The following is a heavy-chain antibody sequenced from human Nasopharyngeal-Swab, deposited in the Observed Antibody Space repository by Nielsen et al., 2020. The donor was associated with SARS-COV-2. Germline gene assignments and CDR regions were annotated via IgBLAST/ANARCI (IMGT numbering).Heavy chain of an antibody. CDR2: INHSGST. V-gene: IGHV4-34*01. D-gene: IGHD3-3*01. CDR1: GGSFSGYY. Sequence: SETLSLTCAVYGGSFSGYYWSWIRQPPGKGLEWIGEINHSGSTNYHPSLKSRVTISVDTSKNQFSLKLTSVTAADTAVDYWTRGPHRRITSFGVVIESYYYGMDVWGQGTTVTVSS. J-gene: IGHJ6*02. CDR3: TRGPHRRITSFGVVIESYYYGMDV.